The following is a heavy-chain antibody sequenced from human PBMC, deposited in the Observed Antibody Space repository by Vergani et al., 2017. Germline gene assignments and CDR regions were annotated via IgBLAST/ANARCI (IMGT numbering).Heavy chain of an antibody. CDR3: AREHYDFWSGYFPKSYYYYYMDV. J-gene: IGHJ6*03. D-gene: IGHD3-3*01. CDR1: GFTFSSYG. CDR2: IWYDGSNK. Sequence: QVQLVESGGGVVQPGRSLRLSCAASGFTFSSYGMHWVRQAPGKGLEWVAVIWYDGSNKYYADSVKGRFTISRDNSKNTLYLQMNSLRAEDTAVYYCAREHYDFWSGYFPKSYYYYYMDVWGKGP. V-gene: IGHV3-33*01.